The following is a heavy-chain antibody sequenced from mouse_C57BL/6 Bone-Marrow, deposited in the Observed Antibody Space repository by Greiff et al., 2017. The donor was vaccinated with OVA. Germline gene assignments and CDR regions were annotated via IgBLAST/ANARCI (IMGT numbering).Heavy chain of an antibody. CDR3: ASRYDGAY. D-gene: IGHD2-3*01. Sequence: EVHLVESGGGLVQPGGSLKLSCAASGFTFSDYYMYWVRQTPEKRLEWVAYISNGGGSTYYPDTVKGRFTISRDNAKNTLYLQMSRLKSEDTAMYYCASRYDGAYWGQGTLVTVSA. CDR1: GFTFSDYY. J-gene: IGHJ3*01. V-gene: IGHV5-12*01. CDR2: ISNGGGST.